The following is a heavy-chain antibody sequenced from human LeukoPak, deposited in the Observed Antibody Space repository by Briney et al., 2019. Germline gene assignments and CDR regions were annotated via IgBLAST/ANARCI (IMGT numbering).Heavy chain of an antibody. CDR2: IWYDGSNK. V-gene: IGHV3-33*08. CDR3: AREGPRGNSQFDY. Sequence: HPGGSLRLSCAASGFTFSSYGMHWVRQAPGKGLEWVALIWYDGSNKYYADSVKGRLTISRDNSKNALYLQMNSLRAEDTAVYYCAREGPRGNSQFDYLGQGTLVTVSS. CDR1: GFTFSSYG. D-gene: IGHD2/OR15-2a*01. J-gene: IGHJ4*02.